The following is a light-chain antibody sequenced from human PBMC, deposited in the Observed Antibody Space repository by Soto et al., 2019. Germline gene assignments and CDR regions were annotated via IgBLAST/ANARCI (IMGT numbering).Light chain of an antibody. CDR2: FNI. CDR3: SSYTSTNTPYV. Sequence: QSVLSQPPSASGTPGQRVTISCSGSSSNIGSNTVSWYQQFPGTAPKLLIYFNIQRPSGVPDRFSGSKSGTSASLAISGLQSEDEADYYCSSYTSTNTPYVFGTGTKVTVL. J-gene: IGLJ1*01. V-gene: IGLV1-44*01. CDR1: SSNIGSNT.